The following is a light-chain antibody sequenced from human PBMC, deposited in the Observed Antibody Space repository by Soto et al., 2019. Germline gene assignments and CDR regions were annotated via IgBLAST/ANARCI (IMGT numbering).Light chain of an antibody. J-gene: IGKJ1*01. CDR1: QSISDR. CDR2: KAS. CDR3: QQYNSYRWT. V-gene: IGKV1-5*03. Sequence: DFLMTQSPSTLSASVEDRVTITCRASQSISDRLAWYQQKPGNAPKLLIYKASSLQSGVPSRFSGSGSGTEFTLTIISLQPDDFAMYYCQQYNSYRWTFGQGTKVEIK.